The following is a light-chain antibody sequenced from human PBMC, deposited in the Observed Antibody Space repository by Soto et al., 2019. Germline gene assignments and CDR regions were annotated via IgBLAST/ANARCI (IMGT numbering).Light chain of an antibody. J-gene: IGKJ5*01. Sequence: EIVLTQSPGTLSLSPGERATLSCRASQSVTSSFLAWYQQKPGQAPRLLIYSASHRATGIPDRFSGSESGTDFTLTISRLEPEDFAVYFCQQYGYLITFGQGTRLEIK. CDR1: QSVTSSF. CDR2: SAS. V-gene: IGKV3-20*01. CDR3: QQYGYLIT.